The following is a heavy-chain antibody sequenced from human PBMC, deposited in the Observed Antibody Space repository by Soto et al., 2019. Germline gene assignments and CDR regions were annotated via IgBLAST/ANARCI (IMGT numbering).Heavy chain of an antibody. Sequence: VQLLESGGGLVQPGGSLRLSCAASGFTFNNYAMNWVRQAPGTGLEWVSTISGNGGSTYYADSVKGRFTISRDNSKNTLYLQMNSLRADDTALYYCAKGGLITTSPYDFDSCGQGTLVTVSS. CDR2: ISGNGGST. J-gene: IGHJ4*02. CDR3: AKGGLITTSPYDFDS. CDR1: GFTFNNYA. V-gene: IGHV3-23*01. D-gene: IGHD3-16*01.